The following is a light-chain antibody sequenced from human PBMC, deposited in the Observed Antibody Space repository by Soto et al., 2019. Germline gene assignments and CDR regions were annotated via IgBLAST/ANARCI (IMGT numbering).Light chain of an antibody. CDR1: ISDLGTYNY. J-gene: IGLJ1*01. CDR2: GVN. Sequence: QSVLTQPASVSGSPGQSVTISCNGSISDLGTYNYVSWFQQHPDKAPKLMIFGVNDRPSGVSDRFSGSKSGNTASLTISGLPAEDAADYYCCSYSTITTYVFGTGTKLTVL. V-gene: IGLV2-14*03. CDR3: CSYSTITTYV.